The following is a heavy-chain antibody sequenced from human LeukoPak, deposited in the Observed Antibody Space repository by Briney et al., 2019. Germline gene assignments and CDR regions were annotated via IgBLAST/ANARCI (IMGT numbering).Heavy chain of an antibody. CDR2: INHSGST. J-gene: IGHJ4*02. CDR3: ARGPRADDSSGYPVDY. V-gene: IGHV4-34*01. CDR1: GGSFSGYY. Sequence: SETLSLTCAAYGGSFSGYYWSWIRQPPGKGLEWIGEINHSGSTNYNPSLKSRVTISVDTSKNQFSLNLSSVTAADTAVYYCARGPRADDSSGYPVDYWGQGTLVTVSS. D-gene: IGHD3-22*01.